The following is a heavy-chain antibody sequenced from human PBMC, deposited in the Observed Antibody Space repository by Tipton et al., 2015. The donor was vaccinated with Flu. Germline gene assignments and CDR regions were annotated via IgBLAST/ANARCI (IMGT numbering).Heavy chain of an antibody. V-gene: IGHV3-30*04. J-gene: IGHJ4*02. CDR1: GFTFSSYA. D-gene: IGHD3-22*01. Sequence: RSLRLSCAASGFTFSSYAMHWVRQAPGKGLEWVAVISYDGSNKYYADSVKGRFTISRDNSKNTLYLQMNSLRAEDTAVYYCARGLYYYDSSGYNVGDYWGQGSLVTVSS. CDR2: ISYDGSNK. CDR3: ARGLYYYDSSGYNVGDY.